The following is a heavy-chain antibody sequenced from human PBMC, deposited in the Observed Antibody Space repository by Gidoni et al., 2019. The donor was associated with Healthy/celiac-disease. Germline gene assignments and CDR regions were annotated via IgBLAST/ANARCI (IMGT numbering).Heavy chain of an antibody. CDR1: GFTFSSYS. J-gene: IGHJ4*02. Sequence: EVQLVESGGGLVKPGGSLSLSCAASGFTFSSYSMNWVRQAPGKGLEWVSSISSSSSYIYYADSVKGRFTISRDNAKNSLYLQMNSLRAEDTAVYYCARPIVGATLAFDYWGQGTLVTVSS. CDR2: ISSSSSYI. V-gene: IGHV3-21*01. CDR3: ARPIVGATLAFDY. D-gene: IGHD1-26*01.